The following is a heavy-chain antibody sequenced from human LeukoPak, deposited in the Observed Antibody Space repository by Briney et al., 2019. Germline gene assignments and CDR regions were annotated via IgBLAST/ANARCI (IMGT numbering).Heavy chain of an antibody. CDR3: ARAPRDGDYGWFDP. V-gene: IGHV1-18*01. CDR2: ISGYNGNT. J-gene: IGHJ5*02. D-gene: IGHD4-17*01. Sequence: ASVKVSCKASGYTLTSYGISWVRQAPGQGLEWMGWISGYNGNTNYAQKLQGRVTMTTDTSTSTAYMELRSLRSDDTAVYYCARAPRDGDYGWFDPWGQGTLVTVSS. CDR1: GYTLTSYG.